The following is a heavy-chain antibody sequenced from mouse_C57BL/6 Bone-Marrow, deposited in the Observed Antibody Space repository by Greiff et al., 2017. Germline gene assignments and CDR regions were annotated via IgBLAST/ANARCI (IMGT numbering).Heavy chain of an antibody. J-gene: IGHJ3*01. V-gene: IGHV1-4*01. CDR1: GYTFTSYT. Sequence: VQLQQSGAELARPGASVKMSCKASGYTFTSYTLHWVKQRPGQGLEWIGYINPSRGYTKYNQKFKAKATLTADKSTSTAYMQLSSLTSEESAVYYCARGAWFAYWGQGTLGTVSA. CDR3: ARGAWFAY. CDR2: INPSRGYT.